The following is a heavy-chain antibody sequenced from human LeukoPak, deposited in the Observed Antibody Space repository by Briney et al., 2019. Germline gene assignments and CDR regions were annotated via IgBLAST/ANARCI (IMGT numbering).Heavy chain of an antibody. CDR2: IIPIFGTA. V-gene: IGHV1-69*05. D-gene: IGHD5-18*01. Sequence: SXKVSCKASGGTFSSYAISWVRQAPGQGLEWMGGIIPIFGTANYAQKFQGRVTITTDESTSTAYMELSSLRSEDTAVYYCAINNESGYSYGDYWGQGTLVTVSS. J-gene: IGHJ4*02. CDR3: AINNESGYSYGDY. CDR1: GGTFSSYA.